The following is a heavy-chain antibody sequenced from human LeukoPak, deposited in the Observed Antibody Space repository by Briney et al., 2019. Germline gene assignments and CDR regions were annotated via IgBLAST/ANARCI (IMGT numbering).Heavy chain of an antibody. CDR3: ALIYGDYGTSDY. D-gene: IGHD4-17*01. CDR1: GYTFTNNY. V-gene: IGHV1-46*03. Sequence: ASVKVSCKASGYTFTNNYMHWVRQAPGQGLEWMGIINPSGDNTWYAQKFQGRVTMTRDMATSTDYMEVSSLRSEDTAVYYCALIYGDYGTSDYWGQGTLVTVSS. J-gene: IGHJ4*02. CDR2: INPSGDNT.